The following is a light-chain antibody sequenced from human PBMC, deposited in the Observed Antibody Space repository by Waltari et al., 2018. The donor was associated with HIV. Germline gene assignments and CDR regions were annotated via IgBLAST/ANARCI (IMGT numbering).Light chain of an antibody. CDR1: QSVFYTFNNKNY. CDR2: WAS. V-gene: IGKV4-1*01. CDR3: QQYFTAPLT. J-gene: IGKJ4*01. Sequence: DIVMTQSPESLAVSPGERATINCKSSQSVFYTFNNKNYLAWYQHKSGQPPKLLIYWASNRESGVSDRFSGSGSGADFTLTINSLQAEDVAVYYCQQYFTAPLTFGGGTKVEIK.